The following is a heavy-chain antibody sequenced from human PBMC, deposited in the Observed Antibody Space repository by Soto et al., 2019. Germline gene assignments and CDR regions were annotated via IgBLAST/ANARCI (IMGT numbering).Heavy chain of an antibody. V-gene: IGHV3-23*01. CDR1: GFTFSSYA. CDR3: ARTPVYYYYMDV. Sequence: GGSLRLSCAASGFTFSSYAMSWVRQAPGKGLEWVSAISGSGGSTYYADSVKGRFTISRDNSKNTLYLQMNSLRAEDTAVYYCARTPVYYYYMDVWGKGTTVTVSS. J-gene: IGHJ6*03. CDR2: ISGSGGST.